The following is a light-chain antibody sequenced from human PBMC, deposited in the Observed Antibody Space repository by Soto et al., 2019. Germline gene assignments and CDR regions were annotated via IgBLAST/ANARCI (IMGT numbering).Light chain of an antibody. J-gene: IGKJ1*01. V-gene: IGKV3D-20*02. Sequence: FVLTQSPGTLSLSPWERATLFGRGKQTVRNNYLAWYQQKPGQAPRLLIYDASSRATGIPDRFSGGGSGTDFTLTISRLEPEDFAVYYCQQLTDWPPQWTFGQGTKV. CDR2: DAS. CDR1: QTVRNNY. CDR3: QQLTDWPPQWT.